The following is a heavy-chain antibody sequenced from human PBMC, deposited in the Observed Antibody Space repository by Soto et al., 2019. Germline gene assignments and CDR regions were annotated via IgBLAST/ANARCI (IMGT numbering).Heavy chain of an antibody. V-gene: IGHV1-69*05. D-gene: IGHD3-9*01. CDR2: IIPILGPA. J-gene: IGHJ4*02. CDR1: GGTFSSYA. Sequence: SVKVSCKASGGTFSSYAISWVRQAPGQGPEWMGGIIPILGPANYAQNFQGRVTITTDESTSTAYMELSSLRSEDTAVYYCARDSGGRYLDWLFEWGQGTLVTAPQ. CDR3: ARDSGGRYLDWLFE.